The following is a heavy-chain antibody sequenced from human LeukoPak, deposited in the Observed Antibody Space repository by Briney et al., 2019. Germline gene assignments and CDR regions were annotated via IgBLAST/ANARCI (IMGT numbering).Heavy chain of an antibody. J-gene: IGHJ4*02. CDR3: ARVGPYGDYTWYYFDY. Sequence: SVKVSCKASGGTFSSYAISWVRQAPGQGLEWLGGIIPIFGTANYAQKFQGRVTITADESTSTAYMELSSLRSEDTAVYYCARVGPYGDYTWYYFDYWGQGTLVTVSS. V-gene: IGHV1-69*13. D-gene: IGHD4-17*01. CDR2: IIPIFGTA. CDR1: GGTFSSYA.